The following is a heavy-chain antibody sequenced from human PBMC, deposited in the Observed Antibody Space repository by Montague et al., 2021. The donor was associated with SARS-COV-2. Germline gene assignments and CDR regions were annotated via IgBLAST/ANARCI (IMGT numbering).Heavy chain of an antibody. CDR3: ARHYGVVVPAAIYYYYGMDV. Sequence: TLSLTCTVSGDSMTSGSHFWTWLRQPAGKGLEWIGHIQTSGTSNYNPSLRDRITLSIDTSRNQFSLDLRSVTAADTAVYYCARHYGVVVPAAIYYYYGMDVWGQGTTVTVSS. CDR1: GDSMTSGSHF. D-gene: IGHD2-2*02. V-gene: IGHV4-61*09. CDR2: IQTSGTS. J-gene: IGHJ6*02.